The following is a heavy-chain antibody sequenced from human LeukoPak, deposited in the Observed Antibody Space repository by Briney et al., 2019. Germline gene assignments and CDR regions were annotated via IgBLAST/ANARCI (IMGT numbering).Heavy chain of an antibody. V-gene: IGHV3-7*04. J-gene: IGHJ6*02. Sequence: GGSLRLSCAASGFTFSTYWMSWVRQAPGKGLEWLANIKEDGTGKNHVDSVKGRFTISRDNAKKSLYLQMNGLRAEDTAVYYCAREIPQQLVAMDVWGQGTAVTVSS. CDR1: GFTFSTYW. CDR2: IKEDGTGK. CDR3: AREIPQQLVAMDV. D-gene: IGHD6-13*01.